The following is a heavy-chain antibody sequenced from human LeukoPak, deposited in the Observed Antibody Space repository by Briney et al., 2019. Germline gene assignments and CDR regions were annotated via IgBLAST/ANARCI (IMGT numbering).Heavy chain of an antibody. CDR1: GGSFSGYY. CDR3: ARSWGYYGSGSYRGLDY. D-gene: IGHD3-10*01. Sequence: PSETLSLTCAVYGGSFSGYYWSWIRQPPGKGLEWIGEINHSGSTNYNPSLKSRVTISVDTSKNQFSLKLSSVTAADTAVYYCARSWGYYGSGSYRGLDYWGQGTLVTVSS. J-gene: IGHJ4*02. CDR2: INHSGST. V-gene: IGHV4-34*01.